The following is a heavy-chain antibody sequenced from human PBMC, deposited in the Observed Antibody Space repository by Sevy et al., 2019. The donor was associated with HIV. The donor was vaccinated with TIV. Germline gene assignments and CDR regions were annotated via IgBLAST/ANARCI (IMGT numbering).Heavy chain of an antibody. CDR3: ASQRGGYERLYYFDS. CDR1: GFTYS. Sequence: GGSLRLSCVASGFTYSMNWVRQAPGKGLEWVSYISDSSATIHYADSVKCRFTISRDNAKNSLYLQMNTLRAEDTAVYYCASQRGGYERLYYFDSWGQGTLVTVSS. D-gene: IGHD5-12*01. CDR2: ISDSSATI. V-gene: IGHV3-48*01. J-gene: IGHJ4*02.